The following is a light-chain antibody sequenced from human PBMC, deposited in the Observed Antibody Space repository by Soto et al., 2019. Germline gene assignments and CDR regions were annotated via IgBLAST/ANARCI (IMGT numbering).Light chain of an antibody. J-gene: IGLJ1*01. CDR1: SSDVGGYNY. V-gene: IGLV2-14*03. CDR2: DVN. Sequence: QSVVTQPASVSGSPGQSITISCTGSSSDVGGYNYVSWYQQYPGKAPKLMVYDVNHRPSGVSYRFSGSKSGNTASLTISGLQPEDEADYYCSSYTTSDTYFFGTGTKLTVL. CDR3: SSYTTSDTYF.